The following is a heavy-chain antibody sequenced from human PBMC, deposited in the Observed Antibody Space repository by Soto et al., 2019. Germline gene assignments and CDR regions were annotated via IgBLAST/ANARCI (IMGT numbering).Heavy chain of an antibody. Sequence: VGSLRLSCVVSGFSVSGSYIFWVRQATGKGLEWVSLMHRGGSTDNVDSVKGRFTTSRDKSKNTLYLHMNGLRVEDTAVYYCARVNTTLVDHFDCWGQGTLVTVSS. J-gene: IGHJ4*02. V-gene: IGHV3-53*01. D-gene: IGHD5-18*01. CDR1: GFSVSGSY. CDR2: MHRGGST. CDR3: ARVNTTLVDHFDC.